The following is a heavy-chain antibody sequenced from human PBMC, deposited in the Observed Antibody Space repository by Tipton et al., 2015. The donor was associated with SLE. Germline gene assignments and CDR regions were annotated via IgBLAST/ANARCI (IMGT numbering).Heavy chain of an antibody. V-gene: IGHV1-18*01. Sequence: QLVQSGAEVKKPGASVKVSCKASGYTFTSYGISWVRQAPGQGLEWMGWISAYNGNTNYAQKLQGRVTMTTDTSTSTAYMELRSLRSDDTAVYYCARGYYDFWSGYWSGNWYFDLWGRGTLVTASS. CDR2: ISAYNGNT. D-gene: IGHD3-3*01. CDR3: ARGYYDFWSGYWSGNWYFDL. J-gene: IGHJ2*01. CDR1: GYTFTSYG.